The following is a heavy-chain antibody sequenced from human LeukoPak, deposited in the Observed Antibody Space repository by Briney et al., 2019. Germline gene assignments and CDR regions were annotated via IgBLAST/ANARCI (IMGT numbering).Heavy chain of an antibody. D-gene: IGHD2-15*01. CDR3: ARALVTPYWYFDL. J-gene: IGHJ2*01. Sequence: DSVKGRFTISRDNAKNSLYLQMNSLRAEDTAVYYCARALVTPYWYFDLWGRGTLVTVSS. V-gene: IGHV3-21*01.